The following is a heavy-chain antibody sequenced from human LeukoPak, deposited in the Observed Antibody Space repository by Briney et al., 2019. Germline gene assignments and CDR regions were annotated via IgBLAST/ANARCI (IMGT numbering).Heavy chain of an antibody. V-gene: IGHV3-33*01. Sequence: PGGSLRLSCTASGFPFSSYGMHWFRQAPGKGLEWVAVIWHDGSNKYYGDSVKGRFTISRDNSKNTLFLQMNSLRAEDTAVYYCARESSSYSTSCCGIDPWGQGTLVTVS. D-gene: IGHD6-13*01. CDR1: GFPFSSYG. CDR3: ARESSSYSTSCCGIDP. CDR2: IWHDGSNK. J-gene: IGHJ5*02.